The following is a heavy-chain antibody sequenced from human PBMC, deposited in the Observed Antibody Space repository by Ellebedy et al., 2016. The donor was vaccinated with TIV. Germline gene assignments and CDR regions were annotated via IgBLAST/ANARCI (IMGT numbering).Heavy chain of an antibody. CDR1: GFTFSRFG. J-gene: IGHJ4*02. CDR3: AKETTELTATTVY. CDR2: ISHDGSVQ. D-gene: IGHD1-1*01. V-gene: IGHV3-30*18. Sequence: GESLKISCAASGFTFSRFGMQWFRQAPGKGLEWVAVISHDGSVQYYADSVKDRFTISRDDSKNTLSLQMSSLRSEDTAVYYCAKETTELTATTVYWGQGTLVTVSS.